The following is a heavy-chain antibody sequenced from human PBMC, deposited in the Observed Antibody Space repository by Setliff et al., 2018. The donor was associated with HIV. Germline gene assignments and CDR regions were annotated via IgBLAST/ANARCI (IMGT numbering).Heavy chain of an antibody. Sequence: PSETLSLTCTVSAGSIRSSTYYWAWIRQPPGKGLEWIGTIYYSGSTYYNPSLKSRATISVDMSKNQFSLRLSPVTAADTAVYYCIIAYSSGWLAPMGFDSWGQGTLVTVSS. D-gene: IGHD6-19*01. CDR3: IIAYSSGWLAPMGFDS. V-gene: IGHV4-39*01. J-gene: IGHJ4*02. CDR2: IYYSGST. CDR1: AGSIRSSTYY.